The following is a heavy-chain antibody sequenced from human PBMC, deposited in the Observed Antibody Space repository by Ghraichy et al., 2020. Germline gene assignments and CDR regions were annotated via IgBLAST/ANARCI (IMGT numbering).Heavy chain of an antibody. CDR3: ARNPGDYYDATAQEIDY. CDR2: ISSTSTYI. V-gene: IGHV3-21*01. CDR1: GFTFSVYS. J-gene: IGHJ4*02. D-gene: IGHD3-22*01. Sequence: LSLTCAASGFTFSVYSMNWVRQAPGKGLEWVSSISSTSTYIYYADSVKGRFTISRDNTRNSLSLQMNSLRAEDTAVYYCARNPGDYYDATAQEIDYWGQGTLVTVSS.